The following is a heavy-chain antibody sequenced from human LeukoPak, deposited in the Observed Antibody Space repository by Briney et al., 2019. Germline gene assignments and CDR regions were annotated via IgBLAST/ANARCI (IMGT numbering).Heavy chain of an antibody. J-gene: IGHJ4*02. CDR1: GFTFCSYA. D-gene: IGHD3-22*01. CDR2: ISYDGSNK. Sequence: GGPLRLSCAASGFTFCSYAMHWVRQAPGKGLVGVAVISYDGSNKYYADSVKGRFTISRDNSKNTLYLQMNSLRAEDTAVYYCARVGYYDSSGYYYWGQGTLVTVSS. V-gene: IGHV3-30*04. CDR3: ARVGYYDSSGYYY.